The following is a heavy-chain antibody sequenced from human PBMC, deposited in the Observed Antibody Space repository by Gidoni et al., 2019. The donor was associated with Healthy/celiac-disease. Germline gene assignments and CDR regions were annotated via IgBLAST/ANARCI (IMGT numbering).Heavy chain of an antibody. CDR3: VPSGGAPIYFQH. J-gene: IGHJ1*01. CDR2: ISGSGGST. D-gene: IGHD3-16*01. CDR1: GFTFSSYA. V-gene: IGHV3-23*01. Sequence: EVQLLESGGGLVQPGVSLRLSCAASGFTFSSYAMSWVRQAPGKGLEWVSAISGSGGSTYYADSVKGRFTISRDNSKNTLYLQMNSLRAEDTAVYYCVPSGGAPIYFQHWGQGTLVTVSS.